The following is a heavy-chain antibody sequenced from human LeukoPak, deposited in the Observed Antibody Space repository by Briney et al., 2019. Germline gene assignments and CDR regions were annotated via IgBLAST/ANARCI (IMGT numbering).Heavy chain of an antibody. V-gene: IGHV3-48*02. Sequence: PGGSLRLSCAASGFAFSSYSMNWVRQAPGKGLEWVSYISSSSSTIYYADSVKGRFTISRDNAKNSLYLQMNSLRDEDTAVYYCAREVNDYGGNYNSWGQGTLVTVSS. CDR3: AREVNDYGGNYNS. CDR2: ISSSSSTI. D-gene: IGHD4-17*01. CDR1: GFAFSSYS. J-gene: IGHJ4*02.